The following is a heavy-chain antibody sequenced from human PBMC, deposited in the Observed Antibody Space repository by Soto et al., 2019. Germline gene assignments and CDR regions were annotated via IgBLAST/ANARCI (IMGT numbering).Heavy chain of an antibody. J-gene: IGHJ4*02. CDR2: INPSGGGT. D-gene: IGHD1-1*01. Sequence: QVQLVQSGAEVKKPGASVKVSCKASGFTFTNYYIHWVRQAPGQGLEWMGLINPSGGGTFYAQKFQGRVTVTRDTSTGTVYMELSNLRSEDTAVYFCGRDSGDTTLRQWGRSFHYWGQGTLVTVSS. CDR1: GFTFTNYY. CDR3: GRDSGDTTLRQWGRSFHY. V-gene: IGHV1-46*01.